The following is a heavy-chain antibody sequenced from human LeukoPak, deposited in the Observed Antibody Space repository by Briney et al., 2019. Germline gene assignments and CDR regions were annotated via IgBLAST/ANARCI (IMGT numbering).Heavy chain of an antibody. J-gene: IGHJ2*01. CDR1: GYTFTDHY. Sequence: ASVKVSCXASGYTFTDHYVHWVRQTPGQGLEWMGWINPKSGDTNYAQKFQGRVTMTRDTSIVTAYMELSSLTSDDTGVYYCGVHWGSGYYFDLWGRGILVTVSS. CDR2: INPKSGDT. V-gene: IGHV1-2*02. CDR3: GVHWGSGYYFDL. D-gene: IGHD7-27*01.